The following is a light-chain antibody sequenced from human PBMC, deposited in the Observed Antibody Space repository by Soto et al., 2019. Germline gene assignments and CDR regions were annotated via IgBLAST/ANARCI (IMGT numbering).Light chain of an antibody. Sequence: DIQMTQSPSSLSTSVGDRVTITCRASQAISNYLAWYQRKPGNVPKLLIYAASTLQSGVPSRFSGSGSGTDFTRTISSLQPEDVATYYCQRYDSAPYTFGQGTKLEIK. CDR1: QAISNY. CDR2: AAS. CDR3: QRYDSAPYT. J-gene: IGKJ2*01. V-gene: IGKV1-27*01.